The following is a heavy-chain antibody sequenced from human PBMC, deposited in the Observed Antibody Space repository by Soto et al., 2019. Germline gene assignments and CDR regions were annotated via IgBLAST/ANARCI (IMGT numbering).Heavy chain of an antibody. D-gene: IGHD6-13*01. J-gene: IGHJ4*02. V-gene: IGHV3-30*18. CDR1: GGTCIGYG. CDR2: ISYDGSNK. Sequence: PGRSLRLSWAASGGTCIGYGMHWVRQAPGKGLEWVAVISYDGSNKYYADSVKGRFTISRDNSKNTLYLQMNSLRAEDTAVYYCAKDRVAAAGTSYYFDYRGQGTLVTVSS. CDR3: AKDRVAAAGTSYYFDY.